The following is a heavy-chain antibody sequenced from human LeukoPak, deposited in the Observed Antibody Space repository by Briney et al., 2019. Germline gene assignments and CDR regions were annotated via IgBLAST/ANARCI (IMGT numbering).Heavy chain of an antibody. CDR3: ARGNYGDDTY. CDR1: GFIVSSNH. V-gene: IGHV3-53*01. Sequence: PGGSLRLSCAASGFIVSSNHMSWVRQAPGKGLEWVSVIYSGGSTYYADSVKGRFTISRDNSKNTLYLQMNSLRAEDTAVYYCARGNYGDDTYWGQGTLVTVSS. D-gene: IGHD4-17*01. J-gene: IGHJ4*02. CDR2: IYSGGST.